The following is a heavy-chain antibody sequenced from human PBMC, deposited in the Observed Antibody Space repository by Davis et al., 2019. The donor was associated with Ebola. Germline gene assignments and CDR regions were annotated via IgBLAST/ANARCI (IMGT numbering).Heavy chain of an antibody. CDR2: ISSSSSYI. CDR1: GFTFSSYS. CDR3: ARQRWLQLWYFDY. Sequence: GGSLRLSCAASGFTFSSYSMNWVRQAPGKGLEWVSSISSSSSYIYYADSVKGRFTISRDNAKNSLYLQMNSLRAEDTAVYYCARQRWLQLWYFDYWGQGTLVTVSS. V-gene: IGHV3-21*01. J-gene: IGHJ4*02. D-gene: IGHD5-24*01.